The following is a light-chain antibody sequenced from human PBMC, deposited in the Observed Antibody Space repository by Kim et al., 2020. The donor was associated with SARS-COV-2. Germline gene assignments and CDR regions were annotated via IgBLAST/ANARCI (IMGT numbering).Light chain of an antibody. Sequence: ASVGDRVTITCRARQGISNYLAWYQQNPDKAPKLLIYGASTLQSGVPSRFSGSGSGTEFTLTISSLQPEDFATYSCQQFNVYPRTLGQGTKVDIK. CDR3: QQFNVYPRT. J-gene: IGKJ1*01. CDR1: QGISNY. V-gene: IGKV1-9*01. CDR2: GAS.